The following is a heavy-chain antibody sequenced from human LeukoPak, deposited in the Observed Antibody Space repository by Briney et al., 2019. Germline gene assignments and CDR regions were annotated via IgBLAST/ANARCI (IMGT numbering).Heavy chain of an antibody. D-gene: IGHD6-6*01. CDR3: AKSAHYSTSNNLDY. J-gene: IGHJ4*02. CDR2: ISGSGGST. V-gene: IGHV3-23*01. CDR1: GFTFSNYA. Sequence: PGRSLRLSCAASGFTFSNYAMSWVRQAPGKGLEWVSGISGSGGSTYYADSVKGRFTISRDNSKNTLFLQMNSLGAEDTAVYYCAKSAHYSTSNNLDYWGQGTLVTVSS.